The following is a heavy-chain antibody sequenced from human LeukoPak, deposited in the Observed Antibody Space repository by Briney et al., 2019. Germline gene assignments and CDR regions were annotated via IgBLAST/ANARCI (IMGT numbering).Heavy chain of an antibody. CDR2: IYYSGST. V-gene: IGHV4-39*07. J-gene: IGHJ5*02. CDR1: GGSISSSSYY. Sequence: SETLSLTCTVSGGSISSSSYYWGWIRQPPGKGPEGVGGIYYSGSTYYNPSLKSRVTISVDTSKNQFSLKLSSVTAADTAVYYCARASVGAGRMVRGVNNWFDPWGQGTLVTVSS. D-gene: IGHD3-10*01. CDR3: ARASVGAGRMVRGVNNWFDP.